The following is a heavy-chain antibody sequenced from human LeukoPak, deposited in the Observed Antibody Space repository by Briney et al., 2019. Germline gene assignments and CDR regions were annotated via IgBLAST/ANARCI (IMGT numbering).Heavy chain of an antibody. Sequence: ASVRVSCKASGYTFTSYGISWVRQAPGQGLEWMGWISAYNGNTNYAQKLQGRVTMTTDTSTSTAYMELRSLRSDDTAAYYCARQDYGGNVGAFDYWGQGTLVTVSS. V-gene: IGHV1-18*01. D-gene: IGHD4-23*01. CDR1: GYTFTSYG. CDR3: ARQDYGGNVGAFDY. J-gene: IGHJ4*02. CDR2: ISAYNGNT.